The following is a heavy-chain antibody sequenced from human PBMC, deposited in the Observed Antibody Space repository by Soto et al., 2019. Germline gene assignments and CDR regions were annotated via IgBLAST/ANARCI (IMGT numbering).Heavy chain of an antibody. CDR2: IYYSGST. Sequence: SETLSLTCTVSGGSISSSSYYRGWIRQPPGKGLEWIGSIYYSGSTYYNPSLKSRVTISVDTSKNQFSLKLSSVTAADTAVYYCASPQGYNWFDPWGQGTLVTVSS. V-gene: IGHV4-39*01. CDR1: GGSISSSSYY. J-gene: IGHJ5*02. CDR3: ASPQGYNWFDP.